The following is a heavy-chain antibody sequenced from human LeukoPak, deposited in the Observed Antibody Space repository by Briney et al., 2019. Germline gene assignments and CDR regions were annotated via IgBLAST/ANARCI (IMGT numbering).Heavy chain of an antibody. V-gene: IGHV3-30*18. D-gene: IGHD6-19*01. CDR1: GFTFSSYG. CDR3: AKTDSSGGMDY. CDR2: ISYDGSNK. Sequence: GGSLRLSCAASGFTFSSYGMHWVRQAPGKGLEWVAVISYDGSNKYYADSVKGRFTIYRDNSKNTLYLQMNSLRAEDTAVYYCAKTDSSGGMDYWGQGTLVTVSS. J-gene: IGHJ4*02.